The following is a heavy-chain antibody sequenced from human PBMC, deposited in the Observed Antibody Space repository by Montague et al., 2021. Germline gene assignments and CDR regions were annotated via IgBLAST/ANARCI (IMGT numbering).Heavy chain of an antibody. CDR1: GGSLSGNI. J-gene: IGHJ6*02. V-gene: IGHV4-34*01. CDR3: ARDTWFRENLSSLYYYGIDV. CDR2: ISHTGST. Sequence: SETLSLTCAVYGGSLSGNIWNWIRQPPGRDLEWIGQISHTGSTSYNPSLKSRVTMSVDTSENHVSLRLSSVTAADTAIYYCARDTWFRENLSSLYYYGIDVWGQGTTVTVSS. D-gene: IGHD3-10*01.